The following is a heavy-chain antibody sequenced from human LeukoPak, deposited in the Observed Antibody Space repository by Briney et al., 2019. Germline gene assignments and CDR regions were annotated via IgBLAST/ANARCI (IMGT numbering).Heavy chain of an antibody. CDR3: ARLVAARAFDY. CDR2: IYYSGST. V-gene: IGHV4-39*01. CDR1: GGSIGSSSYY. Sequence: SETLSLTCTVSGGSIGSSSYYWGWIRQPPGKGLEWIGSIYYSGSTYYNPSLKSRVTISVDTSKNQFSLKLSSVTAADTAVYYCARLVAARAFDYWGQGTLVTVSS. D-gene: IGHD6-6*01. J-gene: IGHJ4*02.